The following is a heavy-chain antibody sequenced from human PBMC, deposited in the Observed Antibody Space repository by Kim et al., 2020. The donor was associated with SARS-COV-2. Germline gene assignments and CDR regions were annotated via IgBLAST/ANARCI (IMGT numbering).Heavy chain of an antibody. V-gene: IGHV1-69*13. CDR2: IIPIFGTA. Sequence: SVKVSCKASGGTFSSYAISWVRQAPGQGLEWMGGIIPIFGTANYAQKFQGRVTITADESTSTSYMELSSLRSEDTAVYYCAITLSGSSFFDYWGQGTLVTVSS. D-gene: IGHD3-10*01. CDR1: GGTFSSYA. CDR3: AITLSGSSFFDY. J-gene: IGHJ4*02.